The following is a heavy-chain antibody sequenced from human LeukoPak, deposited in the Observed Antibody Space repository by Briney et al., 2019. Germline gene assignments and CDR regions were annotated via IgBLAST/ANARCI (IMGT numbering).Heavy chain of an antibody. D-gene: IGHD3-10*01. CDR2: IYRSGST. V-gene: IGHV4-4*02. CDR3: AQRETDYYGSGSYYGY. J-gene: IGHJ4*02. CDR1: GGSISSSNW. Sequence: SETLSLTCAVSGGSISSSNWWSWVRQPPGKGLEWIGEIYRSGSTNYNPSLKSRVTISVDKSKNQFSLKLSSVTAADTAVYYCAQRETDYYGSGSYYGYWGQGTLVTVSS.